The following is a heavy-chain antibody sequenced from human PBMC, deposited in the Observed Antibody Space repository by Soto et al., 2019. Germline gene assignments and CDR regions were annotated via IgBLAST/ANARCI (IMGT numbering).Heavy chain of an antibody. J-gene: IGHJ4*02. D-gene: IGHD2-2*01. CDR1: GYTFTSYG. CDR3: ARNFPRIPAAISFFDY. Sequence: QVQLVQSGAEVKKPGASVKVSCKASGYTFTSYGISWVLQAPGQGLEWMGWISAYNGNTNYAQKLQGRVTMTTDTSTSTAYMELRSLRSDDTAVYYCARNFPRIPAAISFFDYWGQGTLVTVSS. CDR2: ISAYNGNT. V-gene: IGHV1-18*01.